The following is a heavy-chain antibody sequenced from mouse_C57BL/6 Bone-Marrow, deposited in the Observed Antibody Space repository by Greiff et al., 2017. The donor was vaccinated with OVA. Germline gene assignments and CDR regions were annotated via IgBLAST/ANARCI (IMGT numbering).Heavy chain of an antibody. J-gene: IGHJ2*01. Sequence: VQRVESGAELAKPGASVKLSCKASGYTFTSYWMHWVQQRPGQGLEWIGYINPSSGYTKYNQKFKDKATLTADKSSSTAYMQLSSLTYEDSAVYYCASATVVDGYWGQGTTLTVSS. CDR3: ASATVVDGY. CDR2: INPSSGYT. V-gene: IGHV1-7*01. CDR1: GYTFTSYW. D-gene: IGHD1-1*01.